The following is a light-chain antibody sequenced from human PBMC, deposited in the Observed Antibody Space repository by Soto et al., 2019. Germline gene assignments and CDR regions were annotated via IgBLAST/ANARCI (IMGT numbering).Light chain of an antibody. V-gene: IGKV3-15*01. CDR2: GAS. CDR1: QSVSSSY. J-gene: IGKJ1*01. CDR3: QQYNDWPPGT. Sequence: EIVLTHSPGTLSFSPPERANLXTMTSQSVSSSYLAWYQQKPGQAPRLLIYGASTRATGIPARFGGSGSGTEFTLTISSLQSEDFATYYCQQYNDWPPGTFGQGTKVDIK.